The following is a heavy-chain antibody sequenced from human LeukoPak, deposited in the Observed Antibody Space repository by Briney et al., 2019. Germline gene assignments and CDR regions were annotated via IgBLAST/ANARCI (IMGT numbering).Heavy chain of an antibody. CDR1: GYTFTGYY. J-gene: IGHJ4*02. Sequence: ASVKVSCKASGYTFTGYYMHWVRQAPGQGLEWMGWINPNSGGTNYAQKFQGRVTMTRDTSISTAYMELSRLRSDDTAVYYCARDPRYSGSYYEGDYFDYWGQGTLVTVSS. V-gene: IGHV1-2*02. CDR2: INPNSGGT. CDR3: ARDPRYSGSYYEGDYFDY. D-gene: IGHD1-26*01.